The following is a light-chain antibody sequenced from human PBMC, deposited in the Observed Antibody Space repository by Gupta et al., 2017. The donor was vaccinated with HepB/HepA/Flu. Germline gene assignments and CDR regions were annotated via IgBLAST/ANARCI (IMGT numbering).Light chain of an antibody. Sequence: ELVLTQSPATLSLSTGERATLSCRASQSVSSYLAWYQQKPGQAPRLLIYDASNRATGIPARFSGSGSGTDFTLTISSLEPEDFAVYYCQQRSNWRLTFGGGTKVEIK. CDR2: DAS. CDR3: QQRSNWRLT. CDR1: QSVSSY. J-gene: IGKJ4*01. V-gene: IGKV3-11*01.